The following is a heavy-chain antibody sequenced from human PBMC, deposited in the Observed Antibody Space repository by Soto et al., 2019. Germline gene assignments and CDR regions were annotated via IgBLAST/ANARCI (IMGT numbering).Heavy chain of an antibody. Sequence: EVQLVESGGGLVQPGGSLKLSCAASGFTSSGSAMHWVRQASGKGLEWVGRIRSKANSYATAYAASVKGRFTISRDDSKNTAYLQMNSLKTEDTAVYYCTRHSPQGYWGQGTLVTVSS. CDR1: GFTSSGSA. CDR2: IRSKANSYAT. V-gene: IGHV3-73*01. CDR3: TRHSPQGY. J-gene: IGHJ4*02.